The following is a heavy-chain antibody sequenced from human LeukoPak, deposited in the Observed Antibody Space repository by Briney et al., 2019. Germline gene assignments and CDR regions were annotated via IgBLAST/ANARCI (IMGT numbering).Heavy chain of an antibody. CDR1: GFTFSSYS. Sequence: GGSLRLSCAASGFTFSSYSMNWVRQAPGKGLEWVSSISSSSSYIYYADSVKGRFTISRDNAKNSLYLQMNSLRAEDTAVYYCARGGSGSYRKSDYWGQGTLVTVSS. D-gene: IGHD1-26*01. CDR3: ARGGSGSYRKSDY. V-gene: IGHV3-21*01. J-gene: IGHJ4*02. CDR2: ISSSSSYI.